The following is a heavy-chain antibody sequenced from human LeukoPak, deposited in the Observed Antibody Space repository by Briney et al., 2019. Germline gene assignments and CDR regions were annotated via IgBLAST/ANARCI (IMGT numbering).Heavy chain of an antibody. CDR1: GGSFSDYY. CDR2: INHSGST. J-gene: IGHJ4*02. CDR3: ARVYCSSTSCLYYFDY. D-gene: IGHD2-2*01. Sequence: SETLSLTCAVYGGSFSDYYWSWIRQPPGKGLEGIGQINHSGSTNYNPSLKSRVTISVDTSKNQFSLKLSSVTAADTAVYYCARVYCSSTSCLYYFDYWGQGTLVTVSS. V-gene: IGHV4-34*01.